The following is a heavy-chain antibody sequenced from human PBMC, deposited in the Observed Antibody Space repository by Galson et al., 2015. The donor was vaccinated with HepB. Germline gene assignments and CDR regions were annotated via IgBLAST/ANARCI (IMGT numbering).Heavy chain of an antibody. CDR3: ARRYCSGGSCYYPYGMDV. V-gene: IGHV1-69*06. J-gene: IGHJ6*02. Sequence: SVKVSCKASGGTFSSYAISWVRQAPGQGLEWMGGIIPIFGTANYAQKFQGRVTITADKSTSTAYMELSSLRSEDTAVYYCARRYCSGGSCYYPYGMDVWGQGTTVTVSS. CDR2: IIPIFGTA. CDR1: GGTFSSYA. D-gene: IGHD2-15*01.